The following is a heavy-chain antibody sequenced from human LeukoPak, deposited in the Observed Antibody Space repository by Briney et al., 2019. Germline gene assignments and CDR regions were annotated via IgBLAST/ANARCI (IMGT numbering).Heavy chain of an antibody. J-gene: IGHJ4*02. Sequence: PSKTLSLTCAVYGGSFSGYYWSWIRQPPGKGLEWIGEINHSGSTNYNPSLKSRVTISVDTSKNQFSLKLSSVTAADTAVYYCASRLPDYYGSGSPSFDYWGQGTLVTVSS. V-gene: IGHV4-34*01. CDR2: INHSGST. D-gene: IGHD3-10*01. CDR1: GGSFSGYY. CDR3: ASRLPDYYGSGSPSFDY.